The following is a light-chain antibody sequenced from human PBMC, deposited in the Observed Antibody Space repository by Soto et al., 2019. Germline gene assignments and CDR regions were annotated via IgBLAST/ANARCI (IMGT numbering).Light chain of an antibody. J-gene: IGKJ1*01. CDR1: QSISTY. CDR2: DSS. CDR3: QQSYSNPTWT. V-gene: IGKV1-39*01. Sequence: DIQLTQSPSSLSASAVERITITYRASQSISTYLNWYQQKPGEAPTLLVYDSSTLQSGVPSRFSGSGFGAEFTLTVSSLQPEDFATYYCQQSYSNPTWTFGQGTKVDIK.